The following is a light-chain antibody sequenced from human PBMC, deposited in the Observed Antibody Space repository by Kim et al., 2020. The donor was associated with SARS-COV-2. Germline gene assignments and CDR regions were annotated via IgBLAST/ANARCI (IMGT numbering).Light chain of an antibody. CDR2: SAS. Sequence: VAPGESVTLSCRASVSVRSNLAWYQQKPGQAPRLLRYSASTRATDIPARFSGSGSGTEFTLTISSLQSEDFAVYYCQQYDNWPPVTFGGGTKVEI. CDR3: QQYDNWPPVT. V-gene: IGKV3-15*01. CDR1: VSVRSN. J-gene: IGKJ4*01.